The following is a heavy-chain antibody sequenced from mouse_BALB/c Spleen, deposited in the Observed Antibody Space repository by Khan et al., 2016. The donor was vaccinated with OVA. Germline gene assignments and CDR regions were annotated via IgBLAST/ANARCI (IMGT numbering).Heavy chain of an antibody. CDR3: VRGRAY. CDR1: GYSITSDYA. D-gene: IGHD3-3*01. V-gene: IGHV3-2*02. Sequence: EVQLQESGPGLVKPSQSLSLTCTVTGYSITSDYAWNWIRQFPGNKLEWMGYISYSGRTSYTPSLKSRLSITRDTSKNQFFLQLNSVTTEDTATYYCVRGRAYWGQGTLVTVSA. CDR2: ISYSGRT. J-gene: IGHJ3*01.